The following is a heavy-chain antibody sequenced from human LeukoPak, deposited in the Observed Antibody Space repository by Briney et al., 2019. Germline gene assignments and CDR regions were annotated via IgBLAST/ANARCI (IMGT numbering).Heavy chain of an antibody. CDR2: IYYSGST. V-gene: IGHV4-39*01. J-gene: IGHJ4*02. CDR3: ARGLGSPRQSTTADIVVVVAAHYFDY. Sequence: PSETLSLTCTVSGGSISSSSYYWGWIRQPPGKGLEWIGSIYYSGSTYDNPSLKSRVTISVDTSKNQFSLKLSSVTAADTAVYYCARGLGSPRQSTTADIVVVVAAHYFDYWGQGTLVTVSS. CDR1: GGSISSSSYY. D-gene: IGHD2-15*01.